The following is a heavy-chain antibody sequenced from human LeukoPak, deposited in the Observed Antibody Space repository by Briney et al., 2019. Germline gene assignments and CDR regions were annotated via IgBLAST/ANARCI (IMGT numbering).Heavy chain of an antibody. CDR1: GFTFSSYA. V-gene: IGHV3-23*01. D-gene: IGHD6-19*01. Sequence: GGSLRLSCAASGFTFSSYAVSWVCQAPGEGLEWVSAISGSGGSTYYADSVKGRFTISRDNSKNTLYLQMNSLRAEDTAVYYCAKAAAKQWLVLRHGYFDYWGQGTLVTVSS. J-gene: IGHJ4*02. CDR2: ISGSGGST. CDR3: AKAAAKQWLVLRHGYFDY.